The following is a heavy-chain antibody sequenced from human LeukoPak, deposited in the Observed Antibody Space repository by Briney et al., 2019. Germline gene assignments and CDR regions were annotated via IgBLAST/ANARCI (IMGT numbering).Heavy chain of an antibody. CDR1: GFTFSSSV. CDR3: ARETGNYYFDF. V-gene: IGHV3-30*03. D-gene: IGHD1-7*01. Sequence: AGGSLRLSCAASGFTFSSSVTHWVRQAPGKGLEWVAAISYDGRDKYFADSVKGRFTISRDNSKNTLDLQVNGLRAEDTAVYYCARETGNYYFDFWGQGTLVTVSS. J-gene: IGHJ4*02. CDR2: ISYDGRDK.